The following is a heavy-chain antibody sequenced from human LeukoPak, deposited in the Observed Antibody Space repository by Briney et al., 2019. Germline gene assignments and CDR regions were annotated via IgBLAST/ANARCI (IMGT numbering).Heavy chain of an antibody. J-gene: IGHJ4*02. V-gene: IGHV4-39*01. CDR1: GGSISSSSYY. CDR2: IFYSGST. D-gene: IGHD3-10*01. CDR3: ARPVRDDYYGSGSLYYFDY. Sequence: RTSETLSLTCAVSGGSISSSSYYWGWIRQPPGKGLEWIGNIFYSGSTYYNPSLKSRVTISVDTSKNQFSLKLSSVTAADTAVYYCARPVRDDYYGSGSLYYFDYWGQGTLVTVSS.